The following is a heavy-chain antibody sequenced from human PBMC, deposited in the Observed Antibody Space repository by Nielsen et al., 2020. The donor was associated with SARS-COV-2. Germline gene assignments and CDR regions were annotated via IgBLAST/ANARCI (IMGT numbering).Heavy chain of an antibody. Sequence: GGSLRLSYAASGFTFSSYGMHWVRQAPGKGLEWVAVISYDGSNKYYADSVKGRFTISRDNSKNTLYLQMNSLRAEDTAVYYCAKDRSTHAFDIWGQGTMVTVSS. CDR3: AKDRSTHAFDI. J-gene: IGHJ3*02. V-gene: IGHV3-30*18. CDR1: GFTFSSYG. D-gene: IGHD2-2*01. CDR2: ISYDGSNK.